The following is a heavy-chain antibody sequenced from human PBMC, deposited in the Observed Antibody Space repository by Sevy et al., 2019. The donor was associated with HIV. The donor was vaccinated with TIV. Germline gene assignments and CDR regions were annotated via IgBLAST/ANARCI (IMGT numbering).Heavy chain of an antibody. CDR1: GFTFYNYA. J-gene: IGHJ3*02. CDR2: IFRSGETT. Sequence: GGSLRLSCAASGFTFYNYAMNWVRQALGKGLEWVSTIFRSGETTYYADSVKARFTISRDNSKNTLYLQMNSLRTEDTALYYCAGARYDSSGSFDAFDIWGQGTMVTVSS. D-gene: IGHD3-22*01. V-gene: IGHV3-23*01. CDR3: AGARYDSSGSFDAFDI.